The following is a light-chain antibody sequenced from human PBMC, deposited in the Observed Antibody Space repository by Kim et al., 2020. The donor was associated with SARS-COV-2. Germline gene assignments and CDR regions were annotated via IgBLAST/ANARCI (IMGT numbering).Light chain of an antibody. J-gene: IGKJ1*01. CDR3: QHYDNWPPWT. CDR2: GAS. V-gene: IGKV3-15*01. CDR1: QSVSSN. Sequence: SPVERATFSCRASQSVSSNLAWYQQKPGQAPRLLIYGASTRATGIPARFSGSGSGTEFTLTISSLQSEDFAVYFCQHYDNWPPWTFGQGTKVDIK.